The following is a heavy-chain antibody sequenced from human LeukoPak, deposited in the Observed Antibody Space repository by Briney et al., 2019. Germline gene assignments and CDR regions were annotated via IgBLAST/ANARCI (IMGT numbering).Heavy chain of an antibody. J-gene: IGHJ4*02. D-gene: IGHD2-2*01. CDR3: ATYYCSTTSCYPYFFDY. CDR1: GYSFTAFY. Sequence: ASVKVSCKTSGYSFTAFYIHWVRQAPGQGLEWMGWIHPRRGDTNYAQKFQGRVTMTTDTSTSTAHMELRSLRSDDTAVYYCATYYCSTTSCYPYFFDYWGQGTLVTVSS. CDR2: IHPRRGDT. V-gene: IGHV1-2*02.